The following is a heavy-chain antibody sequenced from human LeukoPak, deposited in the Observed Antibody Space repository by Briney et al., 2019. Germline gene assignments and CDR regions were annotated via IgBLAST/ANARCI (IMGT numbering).Heavy chain of an antibody. D-gene: IGHD3-16*01. J-gene: IGHJ4*02. CDR2: ISAYNGNR. CDR1: GYTFTSYG. Sequence: ASVKVSCKASGYTFTSYGISWVRQAPGQGLEWMGWISAYNGNRNYAQKLQGRVTMTTDTSTSTAYMELRSLRSDDTAVYYCARPRAWGGLGPPDYWGQGTLVTVSS. CDR3: ARPRAWGGLGPPDY. V-gene: IGHV1-18*01.